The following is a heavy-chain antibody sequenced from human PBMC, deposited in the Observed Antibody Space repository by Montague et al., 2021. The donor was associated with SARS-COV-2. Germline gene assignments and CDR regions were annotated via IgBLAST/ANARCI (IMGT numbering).Heavy chain of an antibody. D-gene: IGHD7-27*01. CDR2: IGGSGEST. V-gene: IGHV3-23*01. J-gene: IGHJ3*01. CDR1: GFAFRNYV. Sequence: SLRLSCAASGFAFRNYVMTWVRQAPGKGLEWVSDIGGSGESTYYADSAKGRFTISRDNSKNTLFLQMTSLRDEDTAVYYCAKDRLGTLADASDVWGQGTVVTVSS. CDR3: AKDRLGTLADASDV.